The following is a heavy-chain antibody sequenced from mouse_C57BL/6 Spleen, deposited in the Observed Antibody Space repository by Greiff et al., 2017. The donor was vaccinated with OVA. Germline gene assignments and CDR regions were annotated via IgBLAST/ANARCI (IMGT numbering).Heavy chain of an antibody. V-gene: IGHV1-82*01. Sequence: VQLQQSGPELVKPGASVKISCKASGYAFSSSWMNWVKQRPGKGLEWIGRIYPGDGDTNYNGKFKGKATLTADKSSSTAYMQLSSLTSEDSAVYFCARQGYYGNYYFDYWGQGTTLTVSS. D-gene: IGHD2-1*01. J-gene: IGHJ2*01. CDR2: IYPGDGDT. CDR3: ARQGYYGNYYFDY. CDR1: GYAFSSSW.